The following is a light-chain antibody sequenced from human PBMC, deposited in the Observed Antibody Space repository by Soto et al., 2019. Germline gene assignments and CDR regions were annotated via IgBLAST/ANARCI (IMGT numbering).Light chain of an antibody. CDR1: QAMSSS. CDR2: ASS. Sequence: DIQLTQSPSFLSASVGDRVTITCRASQAMSSSLAWYQQKPAQAPKLLIYASSTLQSGVPSRFSGSGSGTEFTITISSLQPEDFATYYCQQLNPFSRTFGPWTKLEI. CDR3: QQLNPFSRT. V-gene: IGKV1-9*01. J-gene: IGKJ2*01.